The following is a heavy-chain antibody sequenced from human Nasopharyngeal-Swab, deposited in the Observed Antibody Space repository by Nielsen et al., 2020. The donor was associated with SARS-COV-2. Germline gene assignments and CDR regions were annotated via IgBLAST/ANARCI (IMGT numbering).Heavy chain of an antibody. Sequence: GSLRLSCTVSGGSISSYYWSWIRQPPGKGLEWIGYIYYSGSTNYNPSLKSRVTISVDTSKNQFSLKLSSVTAADTAVYYCARGWMYYYDSSGYLDYWGQGTLVTVSS. J-gene: IGHJ4*02. CDR1: GGSISSYY. V-gene: IGHV4-59*12. CDR2: IYYSGST. D-gene: IGHD3-22*01. CDR3: ARGWMYYYDSSGYLDY.